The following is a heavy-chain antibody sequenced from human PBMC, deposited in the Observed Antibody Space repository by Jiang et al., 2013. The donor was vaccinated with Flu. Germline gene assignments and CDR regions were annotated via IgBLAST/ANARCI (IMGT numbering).Heavy chain of an antibody. CDR2: SRDKANSYIA. V-gene: IGHV3-72*01. CDR1: GFTFSVYY. J-gene: IGHJ4*01. D-gene: IGHD2/OR15-2a*01. Sequence: QLVESGGGLVQPGGSLRLSCAGSGFTFSVYYVNWVRQAPGKGLEWVGRSRDKANSYIADYAASVKGRFTISRDESKSSLYLQMNGLTTEDTAVYYCATEGSLSGPDYEYWGQGTLVTVSS. CDR3: ATEGSLSGPDYEY.